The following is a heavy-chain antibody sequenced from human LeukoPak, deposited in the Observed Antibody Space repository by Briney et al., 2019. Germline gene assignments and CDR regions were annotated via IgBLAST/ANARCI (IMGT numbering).Heavy chain of an antibody. CDR1: GGSISSNY. J-gene: IGHJ4*02. Sequence: PSETLSLTCTVSGGSISSNYWSWIRQPPGKGLEWIGYIYNSGSTNYNPSLKSRVTISVDTSKNQSSLKLSSVTAADTAVYYCARAWGGSNPFDYWGQGTLVPVSS. CDR2: IYNSGST. D-gene: IGHD2-15*01. CDR3: ARAWGGSNPFDY. V-gene: IGHV4-59*01.